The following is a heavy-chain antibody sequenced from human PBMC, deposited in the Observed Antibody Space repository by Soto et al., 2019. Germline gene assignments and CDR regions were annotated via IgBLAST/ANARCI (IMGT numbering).Heavy chain of an antibody. D-gene: IGHD6-19*01. CDR2: IWNDESKR. J-gene: IGHJ4*02. Sequence: GGSLRLSCAASGFTFSNYVMHWVRQAPGKGLEWVAVIWNDESKRYYGDSVKGRFTISRDHSKNTLYLQLNSLRAEDTAVYYCVRAHYTSGWLLFDYWGQGTLVTVSS. CDR1: GFTFSNYV. V-gene: IGHV3-33*01. CDR3: VRAHYTSGWLLFDY.